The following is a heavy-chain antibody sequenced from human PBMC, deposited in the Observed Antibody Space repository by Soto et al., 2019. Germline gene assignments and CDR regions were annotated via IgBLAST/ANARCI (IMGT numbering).Heavy chain of an antibody. CDR3: ARHTTGTTLVYYYYMDV. J-gene: IGHJ6*03. D-gene: IGHD1-1*01. V-gene: IGHV4-59*01. CDR1: GFSISSYY. Sequence: PSETLSLTCTVSGFSISSYYWSWIRQPPGKGLEWIGYIYYSGSTNYNPSLKSRVTISVDTSKNQFSLKLSSVTAADTAVYYCARHTTGTTLVYYYYMDVWGKGTTVTVSS. CDR2: IYYSGST.